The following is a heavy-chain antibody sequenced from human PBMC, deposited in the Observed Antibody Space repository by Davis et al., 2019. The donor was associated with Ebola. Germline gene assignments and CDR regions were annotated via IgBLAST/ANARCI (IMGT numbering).Heavy chain of an antibody. Sequence: AASVKVSCKASGGTFSSYAISWVRQAPGQGLEWMGGIIPIFGTANYAQKFQGRVTITADESTSTAYMELSSLRSEDTAVYYCAKDGGPWSYCSSTSCYSLDYYYYGMDVWGQGTTVTVSS. CDR3: AKDGGPWSYCSSTSCYSLDYYYYGMDV. J-gene: IGHJ6*02. CDR1: GGTFSSYA. CDR2: IIPIFGTA. V-gene: IGHV1-69*13. D-gene: IGHD2-2*01.